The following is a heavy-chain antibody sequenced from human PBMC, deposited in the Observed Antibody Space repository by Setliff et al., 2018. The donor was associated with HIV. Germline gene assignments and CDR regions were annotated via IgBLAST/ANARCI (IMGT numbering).Heavy chain of an antibody. J-gene: IGHJ4*02. Sequence: ASVKVSCKASGYSFTKYYMHWVRQAPGQGLEWMGTIDPSGGSTTYAQKLPRVTMTRDTSTSTVYIELSSLRSEDTAVYYCARGPYYDLWNGYYSHQDHWGQGTMVTVSS. V-gene: IGHV1-46*04. D-gene: IGHD3-3*01. CDR3: ARGPYYDLWNGYYSHQDH. CDR2: IDPSGGST. CDR1: GYSFTKYY.